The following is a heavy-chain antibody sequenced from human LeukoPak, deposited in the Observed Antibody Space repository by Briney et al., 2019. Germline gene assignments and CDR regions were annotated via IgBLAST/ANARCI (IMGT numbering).Heavy chain of an antibody. CDR1: GFTFSTHS. V-gene: IGHV3-21*01. CDR2: ISDGDNTL. J-gene: IGHJ3*02. CDR3: ATDGVGALPGDVFDI. D-gene: IGHD1-26*01. Sequence: PGGSLRLSCAASGFTFSTHSMNWVRQAPGKGLEWVSFISDGDNTLYYADSVKGRFTISRDNAKNSLYLQMNSLRAEDTAVYYCATDGVGALPGDVFDIWGQGTMVTVSS.